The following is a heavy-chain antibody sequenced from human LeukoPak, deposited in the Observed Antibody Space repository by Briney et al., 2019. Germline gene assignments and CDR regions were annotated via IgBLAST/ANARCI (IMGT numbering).Heavy chain of an antibody. CDR2: INPSGGST. D-gene: IGHD3-10*01. Sequence: ASVKVSCKASGYTFTGYYMHWVRQAPGQGLEWMGIINPSGGSTSYAQKFQGRVTMTRDTSTSTVYMELSSLRSEDTAVYYCARSPYGSGSYYMEYFDYWGQGTLVTVSS. CDR1: GYTFTGYY. CDR3: ARSPYGSGSYYMEYFDY. J-gene: IGHJ4*02. V-gene: IGHV1-46*01.